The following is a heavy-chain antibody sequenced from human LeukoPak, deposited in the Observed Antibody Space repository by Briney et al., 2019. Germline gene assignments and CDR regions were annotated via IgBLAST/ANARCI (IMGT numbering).Heavy chain of an antibody. J-gene: IGHJ4*02. V-gene: IGHV3-23*01. Sequence: GGSLRLSCAASGFTFSSYAMSWVRQAPGKGLEWVSAISGSGDSAYYADSVKGRFSFSRDNSRNTLYLQMNSLRSEDTAVYYCAKKYGTGSYYFDYWGQGTLVTVSS. CDR2: ISGSGDSA. D-gene: IGHD3-10*01. CDR1: GFTFSSYA. CDR3: AKKYGTGSYYFDY.